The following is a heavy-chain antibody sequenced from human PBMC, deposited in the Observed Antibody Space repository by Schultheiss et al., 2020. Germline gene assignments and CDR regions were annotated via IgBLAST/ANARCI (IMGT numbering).Heavy chain of an antibody. CDR1: GGSISSSSYY. J-gene: IGHJ6*03. V-gene: IGHV4-61*05. D-gene: IGHD3-22*01. CDR2: IYFTGDT. Sequence: SETLSLTCTVSGGSISSSSYYWSWIRQPPGKGLEWIGYIYFTGDTYYNPSLKSRVTMSVDTSKNQFSLKLSSVTAADTAVYYCARNQGFDSTLDYYYMDVWGKGTTVTVSS. CDR3: ARNQGFDSTLDYYYMDV.